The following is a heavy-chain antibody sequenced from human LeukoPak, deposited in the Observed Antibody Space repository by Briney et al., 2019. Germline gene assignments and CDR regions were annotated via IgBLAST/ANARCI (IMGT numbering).Heavy chain of an antibody. CDR1: GGSISSGGYY. CDR3: ARVWDYDYVWGRPGRDAFDI. J-gene: IGHJ3*02. D-gene: IGHD3-16*01. Sequence: SQTLSLTCTVSGGSISSGGYYWTWIRQHPGKGLEWIGYIYYSGSTYYNPSLKSRVTISVDTPKNQFSLKLSSVTAADTAVYYCARVWDYDYVWGRPGRDAFDIWGQGRMVTVSS. CDR2: IYYSGST. V-gene: IGHV4-31*03.